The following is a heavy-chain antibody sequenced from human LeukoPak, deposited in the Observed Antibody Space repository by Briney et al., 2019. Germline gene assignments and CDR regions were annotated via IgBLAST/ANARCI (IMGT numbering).Heavy chain of an antibody. Sequence: SETLSFTCTVSGGSISSYYWSWIRQPPGKGLEWIGYIYYSGSTNYNPSLKSRVTISVDTSKNQFSLKLSSVTAADTAVYYCARADDSSGYYFDAFDIWGRGTMVTVSS. CDR3: ARADDSSGYYFDAFDI. CDR2: IYYSGST. D-gene: IGHD3-22*01. V-gene: IGHV4-59*01. CDR1: GGSISSYY. J-gene: IGHJ3*02.